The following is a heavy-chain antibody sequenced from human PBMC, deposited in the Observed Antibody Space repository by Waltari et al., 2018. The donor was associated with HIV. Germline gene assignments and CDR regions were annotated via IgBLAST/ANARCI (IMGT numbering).Heavy chain of an antibody. Sequence: HVQLQQWGAGLFHPAETLSLPCGVHGGSFSGYYWSWNRQPQGQGLELIWEINHSGSTNYNPSLKSRVTISVDTSKNQFSLKLSSVTAADTAVYYCARGRVDRSFDYWGQGTLVTVSS. CDR2: INHSGST. D-gene: IGHD5-12*01. CDR1: GGSFSGYY. CDR3: ARGRVDRSFDY. V-gene: IGHV4-34*01. J-gene: IGHJ4*02.